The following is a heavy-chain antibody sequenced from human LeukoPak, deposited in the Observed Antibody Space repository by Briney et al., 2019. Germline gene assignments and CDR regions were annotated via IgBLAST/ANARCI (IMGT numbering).Heavy chain of an antibody. D-gene: IGHD3-22*01. J-gene: IGHJ4*02. CDR2: ISAYNGNT. Sequence: ASLKVSCKASGYTFTSCGISWVRQTPGQELEWMGWISAYNGNTNYAQTPQGRVTITTAKSTSTTSMELGSLRNDDTTVNYCSNGRTRSYYYDSGGYSYWGQGTLVSVCS. V-gene: IGHV1-18*01. CDR1: GYTFTSCG. CDR3: SNGRTRSYYYDSGGYSY.